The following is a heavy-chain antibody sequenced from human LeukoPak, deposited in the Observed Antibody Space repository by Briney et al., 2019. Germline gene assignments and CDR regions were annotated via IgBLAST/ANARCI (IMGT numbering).Heavy chain of an antibody. V-gene: IGHV4-34*01. Sequence: PSETLSHTCTDSGGSISSYYACWIRQPPGKGLEWIGEINHSGSTNYNPSLKSRVTISVDTSKNQFSLKLSSVTAADTAVYYCARGLSPRINMVRGVRPPFRGVFDYWGQGTLVTVSS. CDR3: ARGLSPRINMVRGVRPPFRGVFDY. CDR1: GGSISSYY. D-gene: IGHD3-10*01. J-gene: IGHJ4*02. CDR2: INHSGST.